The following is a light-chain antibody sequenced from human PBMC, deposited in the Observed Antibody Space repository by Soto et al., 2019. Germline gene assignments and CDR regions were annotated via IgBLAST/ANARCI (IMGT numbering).Light chain of an antibody. Sequence: QSALTQPRSVSGSPGQSVTISCTGTSSDVGGYNYVSWYQQHPGKAPKLMIYDVSKRPSGVPDRFSGSKSGNTASLTISGLHAEDEADYYCCSYAGSRYVFGTGTKLTV. CDR2: DVS. CDR3: CSYAGSRYV. CDR1: SSDVGGYNY. J-gene: IGLJ1*01. V-gene: IGLV2-11*01.